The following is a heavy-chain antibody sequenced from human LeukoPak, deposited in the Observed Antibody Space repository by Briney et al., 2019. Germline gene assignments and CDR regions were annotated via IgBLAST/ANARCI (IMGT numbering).Heavy chain of an antibody. V-gene: IGHV3-53*01. CDR2: IYSGGST. CDR1: GFTVSSNY. Sequence: GGSLRLSCAASGFTVSSNYMSWVRQAPGKGLEWVSVIYSGGSTYYADSVKGRFTISRDNSKNTLYLQMNSLRAEDTAVYYCARAPRRLGATSGYFDYWGQGTLVTVSS. D-gene: IGHD1-26*01. CDR3: ARAPRRLGATSGYFDY. J-gene: IGHJ4*02.